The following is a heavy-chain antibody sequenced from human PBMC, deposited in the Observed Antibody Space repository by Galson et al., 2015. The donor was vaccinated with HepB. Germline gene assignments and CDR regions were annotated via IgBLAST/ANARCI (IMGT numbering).Heavy chain of an antibody. J-gene: IGHJ3*02. CDR2: ISGGGDNT. Sequence: SLRLSCAASGFTFSIYAMSWVRQAPGKGLEWVSSISGGGDNTHYADSAKGRFTISRDNSKNTLHIQMNSLRAEDTALYYCAKRGPNDGGAFDIWGQGTMVTVSS. V-gene: IGHV3-23*01. D-gene: IGHD3-16*01. CDR1: GFTFSIYA. CDR3: AKRGPNDGGAFDI.